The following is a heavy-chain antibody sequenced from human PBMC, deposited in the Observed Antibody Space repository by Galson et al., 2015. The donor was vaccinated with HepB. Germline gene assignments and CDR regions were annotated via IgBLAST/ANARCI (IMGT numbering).Heavy chain of an antibody. D-gene: IGHD2/OR15-2a*01. CDR1: GFTFSSYA. Sequence: SLRLSCAASGFTFSSYAMSWVRQAPGKGLEWVSAISGSGGSTYYADSVKGRFTISRDNSKNTLYLQMNSLRAEDTAVYYCAKVLSFSAPTPPKLDYWGQGTPVTVSS. J-gene: IGHJ4*02. V-gene: IGHV3-23*01. CDR2: ISGSGGST. CDR3: AKVLSFSAPTPPKLDY.